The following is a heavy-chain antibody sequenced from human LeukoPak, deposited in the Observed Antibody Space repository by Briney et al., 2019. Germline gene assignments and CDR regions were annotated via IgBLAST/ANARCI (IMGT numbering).Heavy chain of an antibody. CDR2: INHSGST. D-gene: IGHD4-17*01. V-gene: IGHV4-34*01. CDR1: GGSFSGYY. CDR3: ARVHGDYYYYGMDV. Sequence: SETLSLTCAVYGGSFSGYYWSWIRQPPGKGLEWIGEINHSGSTNYNPSLKSRATISVDTSKNQFSLKLSSVTAADTAVYYCARVHGDYYYYGMDVWGKGTTVTVSS. J-gene: IGHJ6*04.